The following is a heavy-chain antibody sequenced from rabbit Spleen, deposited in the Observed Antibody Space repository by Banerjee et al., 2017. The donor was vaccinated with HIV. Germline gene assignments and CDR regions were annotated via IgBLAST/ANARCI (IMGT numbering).Heavy chain of an antibody. CDR2: IAGDSSGFT. Sequence: QEQLEESGGDLVKPEGSLTLTCTASGFSFSSSYWICWVRQAPGKGLEWISCIAGDSSGFTYSATWAKGRFTCSKTSSTTVTLQMTSLTVADTATYFCARDTGTSFSTYGMDLWGQGTLVTVS. D-gene: IGHD7-1*01. V-gene: IGHV1S45*01. CDR3: ARDTGTSFSTYGMDL. J-gene: IGHJ6*01. CDR1: GFSFSSSYW.